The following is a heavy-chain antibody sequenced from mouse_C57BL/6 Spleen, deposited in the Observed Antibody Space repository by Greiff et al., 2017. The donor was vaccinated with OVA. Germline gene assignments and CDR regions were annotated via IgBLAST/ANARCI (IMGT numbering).Heavy chain of an antibody. V-gene: IGHV1-22*01. CDR2: INPNNGGT. D-gene: IGHD1-1*01. Sequence: EVQLQQSGPELVKPGASVKMSCKASGYTFTDYNMHWVKQSHGKSLEWIGYINPNNGGTSYNQKFKGKATLTVNKSSSTAYMELRSLTSEDSAVYYCAREDYYGSSMFAYWGQGTLVTVSA. CDR3: AREDYYGSSMFAY. CDR1: GYTFTDYN. J-gene: IGHJ3*01.